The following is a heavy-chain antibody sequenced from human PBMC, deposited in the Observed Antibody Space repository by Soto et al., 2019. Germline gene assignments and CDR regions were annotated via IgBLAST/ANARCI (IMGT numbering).Heavy chain of an antibody. Sequence: SETLSLTCTVSGGSISSSSYYWGWIRQPPGKGLEWIGSIYYSGSTYYNPSLKSRVTISVDTSKNQFSLKLSSVTAADTAVYYCARHHNWNYGGYFDYWGQGTLVTVSS. D-gene: IGHD1-7*01. CDR1: GGSISSSSYY. V-gene: IGHV4-39*01. J-gene: IGHJ4*02. CDR3: ARHHNWNYGGYFDY. CDR2: IYYSGST.